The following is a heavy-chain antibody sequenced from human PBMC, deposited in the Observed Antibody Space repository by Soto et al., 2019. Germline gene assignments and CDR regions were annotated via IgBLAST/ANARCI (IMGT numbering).Heavy chain of an antibody. CDR3: ARDDYGDYGHFDS. D-gene: IGHD4-17*01. J-gene: IGHJ4*02. Sequence: GGSLRLSCAASGFTFSNYGMHWVRQAPGKGLEWVAVISKDGSKEYYTDSVKGRFTISRDNSKNTLYLQMNSLRGEDTAVYYCARDDYGDYGHFDSWGQGTLVTVSS. CDR1: GFTFSNYG. CDR2: ISKDGSKE. V-gene: IGHV3-30*03.